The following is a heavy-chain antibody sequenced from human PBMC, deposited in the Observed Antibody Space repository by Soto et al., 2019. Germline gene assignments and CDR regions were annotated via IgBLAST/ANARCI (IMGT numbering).Heavy chain of an antibody. CDR1: GFSLSTYAMG. CDR2: VYWNDDN. V-gene: IGHV2-5*01. CDR3: VHTSGWQHTT. J-gene: IGHJ5*02. Sequence: QITLKESGPTLVKPTQTLTLNCTFSGFSLSTYAMGVAWIHQPPGKPLEWLALVYWNDDNRYSPSLQSRLTITKDTSNNQVVLTMLNMGPADTATYYCVHTSGWQHTTWGQGTLVTVSS. D-gene: IGHD1-1*01.